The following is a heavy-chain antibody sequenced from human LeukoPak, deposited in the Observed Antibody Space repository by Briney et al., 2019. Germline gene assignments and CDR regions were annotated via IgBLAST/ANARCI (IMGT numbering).Heavy chain of an antibody. D-gene: IGHD3-22*01. CDR2: IYTSGST. J-gene: IGHJ3*02. CDR3: ARPDSSGYRYAFDI. V-gene: IGHV4-61*02. Sequence: PSETLSLTCTVSGGSISSGSYYWSWIRQPAGKGLEWIGRIYTSGSTNYNASLKSRVTISVDTSKNQFSLKLSSVTAADTAVYYCARPDSSGYRYAFDIWGQGTMVTVSS. CDR1: GGSISSGSYY.